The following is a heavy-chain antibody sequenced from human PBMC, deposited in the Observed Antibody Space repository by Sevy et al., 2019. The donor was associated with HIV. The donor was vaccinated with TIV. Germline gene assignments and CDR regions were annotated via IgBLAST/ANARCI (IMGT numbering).Heavy chain of an antibody. CDR1: GFTFSSYA. CDR3: AKAGVAVAGTFDLFYFDY. CDR2: ISSRGGST. Sequence: GGSLRLSCAASGFTFSSYAMSWVRQAPGKGLEWVSTISSRGGSTYYADSVKGRFTISRDNSKNTLSLLTNSLRAEDTALYYCAKAGVAVAGTFDLFYFDYWGQGTLVTVSS. D-gene: IGHD6-19*01. V-gene: IGHV3-23*01. J-gene: IGHJ4*02.